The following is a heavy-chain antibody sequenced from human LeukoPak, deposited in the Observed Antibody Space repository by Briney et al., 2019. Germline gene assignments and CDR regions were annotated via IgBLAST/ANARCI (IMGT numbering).Heavy chain of an antibody. CDR2: ISGSGGST. V-gene: IGHV3-23*01. CDR3: AKDLIQSPETYYYDSSGYPMYYFDY. Sequence: GGSLRLSCAASGFTFSSYAMSWVRQAPGKGLEWVSAISGSGGSTYYADSVKGRFTISRDNSKNTLYLQMNSLRAEDTAVYYCAKDLIQSPETYYYDSSGYPMYYFDYWGQGTLVTVSS. D-gene: IGHD3-22*01. J-gene: IGHJ4*02. CDR1: GFTFSSYA.